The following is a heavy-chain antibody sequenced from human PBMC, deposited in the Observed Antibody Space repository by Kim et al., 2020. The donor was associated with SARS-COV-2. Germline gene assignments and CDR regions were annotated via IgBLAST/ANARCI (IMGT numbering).Heavy chain of an antibody. Sequence: GESLKISCKGSRYSFTTYWIGWVRQMPGKGLEWMGIIYPGDSDTRYSPSFQGQVTISADKSISTAYLQWSSLKASDTAMYYCARPGPAAGTSYYFDYWGQGTLVTVSS. D-gene: IGHD6-13*01. J-gene: IGHJ4*02. CDR1: RYSFTTYW. CDR2: IYPGDSDT. CDR3: ARPGPAAGTSYYFDY. V-gene: IGHV5-51*01.